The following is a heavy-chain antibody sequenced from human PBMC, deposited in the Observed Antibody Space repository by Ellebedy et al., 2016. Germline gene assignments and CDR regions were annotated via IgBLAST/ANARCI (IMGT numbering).Heavy chain of an antibody. D-gene: IGHD5-18*01. J-gene: IGHJ5*02. CDR3: ARDDTAVEELDGWFNP. V-gene: IGHV3-7*01. CDR2: IKKDGSEK. Sequence: GGSLRLSXATSGFTFTNSWMTWVRQAPGKGLEWVANIKKDGSEKFCVDSVKGRFTISRDNAKKSLFLQMNSLRVEDTAVHYCARDDTAVEELDGWFNPWGQGTLVTVSS. CDR1: GFTFTNSW.